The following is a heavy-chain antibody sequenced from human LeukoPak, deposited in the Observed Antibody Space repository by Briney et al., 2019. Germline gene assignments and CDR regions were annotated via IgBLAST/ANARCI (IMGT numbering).Heavy chain of an antibody. D-gene: IGHD6-13*01. CDR1: GFSFSSS. CDR2: LSGTGRST. Sequence: GGSLRLSCAASGFSFSSSMSLVRQAPGKGLEWVSALSGTGRSTYYADSVRGRFTISRDNSKNTLFLQVNSLRAEDTAVYYCAKGGDSSSWLFDFWGQGTLVTVSS. V-gene: IGHV3-23*01. J-gene: IGHJ4*02. CDR3: AKGGDSSSWLFDF.